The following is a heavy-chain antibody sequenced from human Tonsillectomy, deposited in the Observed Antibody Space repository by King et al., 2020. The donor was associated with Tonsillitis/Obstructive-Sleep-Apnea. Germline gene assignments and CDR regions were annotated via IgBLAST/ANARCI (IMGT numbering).Heavy chain of an antibody. Sequence: ITLKESGPPLVKPTQTLTLTCTFSGFSLSTSGVGVGWIRQPPGKALEWLALIYWDDDKRYSPSLKSRLTITKDTSKNQVVLTMTNMDPVDTATYYCAVRGTLGSYSAYYYMDVGGKGPPVPVPS. V-gene: IGHV2-5*02. J-gene: IGHJ6*03. CDR1: GFSLSTSGVG. CDR3: AVRGTLGSYSAYYYMDV. D-gene: IGHD1-26*01. CDR2: IYWDDDK.